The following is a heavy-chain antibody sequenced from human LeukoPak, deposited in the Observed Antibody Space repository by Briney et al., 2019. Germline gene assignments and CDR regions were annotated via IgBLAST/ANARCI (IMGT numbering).Heavy chain of an antibody. Sequence: SETLSLTCTVSGYCICSGYYWGWIRQPPGKGLEWIGYIYYSGSTNYNPSLKSRVTVAVDTSKTQFSLKLSSVTAADTAVYYCARGTYDYDSSGYYLGNWGQGTLVTVSS. CDR3: ARGTYDYDSSGYYLGN. CDR2: IYYSGST. D-gene: IGHD3-22*01. J-gene: IGHJ4*02. CDR1: GYCICSGYY. V-gene: IGHV4-38-2*02.